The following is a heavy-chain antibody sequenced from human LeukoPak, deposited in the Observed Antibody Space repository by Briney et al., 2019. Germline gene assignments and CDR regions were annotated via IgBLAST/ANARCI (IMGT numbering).Heavy chain of an antibody. D-gene: IGHD3-9*01. CDR3: ARLARPSLRSFIDY. J-gene: IGHJ4*02. Sequence: ASVKVSCKASGYTFTSYDINWVRQATGQGLEWMGWMNPNSGNTGYAQKFQGRVTITRNTSISTAYMELSSLRSEDTAVYYCARLARPSLRSFIDYWGRGTLVTVSS. CDR2: MNPNSGNT. V-gene: IGHV1-8*03. CDR1: GYTFTSYD.